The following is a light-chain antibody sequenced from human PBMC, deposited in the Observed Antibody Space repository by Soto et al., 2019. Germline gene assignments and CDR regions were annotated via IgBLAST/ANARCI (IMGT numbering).Light chain of an antibody. V-gene: IGKV1-17*01. J-gene: IGKJ2*01. CDR1: QPITND. CDR2: LAS. CDR3: LPHNGYPPV. Sequence: DIQMTQSPSSLSASVGDTVTITCRASQPITNDCAWYQQKAGRAPKCLILLASRLQTGVPSRFSGSGSGTEFTLTISSRQPEDGATYYSLPHNGYPPVFGQGTKVEIK.